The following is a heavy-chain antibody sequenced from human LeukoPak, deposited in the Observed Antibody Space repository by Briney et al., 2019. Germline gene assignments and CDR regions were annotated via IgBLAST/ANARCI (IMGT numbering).Heavy chain of an antibody. V-gene: IGHV1-46*01. CDR2: INPTGGSG. D-gene: IGHD6-19*01. CDR1: GYTFTSYY. CDR3: ARITSSSGWTCFDY. J-gene: IGHJ4*02. Sequence: ASVKVSCKASGYTFTSYYMHWVRQAPGQGLEWMGIINPTGGSGNYAQKFQGRVTMTTDTSTSTAYMELRSLRSDDTAVYYCARITSSSGWTCFDYWGQGTLVTVSS.